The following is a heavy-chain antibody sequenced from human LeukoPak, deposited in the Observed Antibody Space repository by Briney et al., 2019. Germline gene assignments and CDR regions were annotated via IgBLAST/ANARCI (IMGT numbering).Heavy chain of an antibody. CDR2: ISSSSSYI. D-gene: IGHD3-10*01. CDR3: ARDMSLLWFGDPFDY. CDR1: GFTFSSYS. V-gene: IGHV3-21*01. J-gene: IGHJ4*02. Sequence: GGSLRLSCAASGFTFSSYSMNWVRQAPGKGLEWVSSISSSSSYIYYADSVKGRFTISRDNAKKSLYLQMNSLRDEDTAVYYCARDMSLLWFGDPFDYWGQGTLVTVSS.